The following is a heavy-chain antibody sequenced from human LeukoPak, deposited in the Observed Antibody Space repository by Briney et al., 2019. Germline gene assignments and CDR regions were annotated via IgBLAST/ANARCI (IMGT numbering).Heavy chain of an antibody. CDR1: SGSISTYY. V-gene: IGHV4-59*01. Sequence: PSETLSLTCTVSSGSISTYYWTWIRQPPGKRLEWIGFIHYTGSTNYNPSLKSRVTISVDTSKNQLSLKLNSVTAADTAVYYCARSSGSRYYTDYWGQGTLVTVSS. D-gene: IGHD1-26*01. CDR2: IHYTGST. CDR3: ARSSGSRYYTDY. J-gene: IGHJ4*02.